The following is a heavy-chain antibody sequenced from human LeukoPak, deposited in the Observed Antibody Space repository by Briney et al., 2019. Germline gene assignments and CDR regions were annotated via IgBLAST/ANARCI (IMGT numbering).Heavy chain of an antibody. Sequence: PGGSLRLSCAASGFTFSSYGMHWVRQAPGKGLEWVAVIWYDGSNKYYADSVKGRFTISRDNSKNTLYPQMNSLRAEDTAVYYCAKGSGYSSGWYTFDYWGQGTLVTVSS. CDR3: AKGSGYSSGWYTFDY. CDR2: IWYDGSNK. J-gene: IGHJ4*02. D-gene: IGHD6-19*01. V-gene: IGHV3-33*06. CDR1: GFTFSSYG.